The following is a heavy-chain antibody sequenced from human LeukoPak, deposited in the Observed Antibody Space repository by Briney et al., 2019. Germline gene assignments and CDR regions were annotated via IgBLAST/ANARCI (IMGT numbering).Heavy chain of an antibody. J-gene: IGHJ6*03. CDR3: ARVHGGNSGFYYYYYMDV. CDR2: IYPGDSDT. Sequence: GESLKISCKGSGYSFTSYWIGWVRQMPGKGLEWMGIIYPGDSDTRYSPSFQGQVTISADKSISTAYLQWSSLKASDTAMYYCARVHGGNSGFYYYYYMDVWGKGTTVTVSS. V-gene: IGHV5-51*01. D-gene: IGHD4-23*01. CDR1: GYSFTSYW.